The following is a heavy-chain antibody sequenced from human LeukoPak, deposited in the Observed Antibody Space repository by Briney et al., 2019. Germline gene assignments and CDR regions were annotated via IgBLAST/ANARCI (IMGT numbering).Heavy chain of an antibody. Sequence: ASVKVSCKASGGTFSSYAISWVRQAPGQGLEWMGGIIPIFGTANYAQKFQGRVTITADESTSTAYLELSSLRSEDTAVYYCARGDYGGTSGVYSDYWGQGTLVTVSS. J-gene: IGHJ4*02. CDR3: ARGDYGGTSGVYSDY. CDR2: IIPIFGTA. CDR1: GGTFSSYA. D-gene: IGHD4-23*01. V-gene: IGHV1-69*13.